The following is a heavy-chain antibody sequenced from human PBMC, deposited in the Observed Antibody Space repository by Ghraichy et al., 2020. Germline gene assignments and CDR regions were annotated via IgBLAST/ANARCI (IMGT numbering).Heavy chain of an antibody. Sequence: GGSLRLSCAASGFTFSSYGMHWVRQAPGKGLEWVAVIWYDGSNKYYADSVKGRFTISRDNSKNTLYLQMNSLRAEDTAVYYCARDQRIRMSGSPIDYWGQGTLVTVSS. CDR3: ARDQRIRMSGSPIDY. D-gene: IGHD1-26*01. CDR1: GFTFSSYG. J-gene: IGHJ4*02. CDR2: IWYDGSNK. V-gene: IGHV3-33*01.